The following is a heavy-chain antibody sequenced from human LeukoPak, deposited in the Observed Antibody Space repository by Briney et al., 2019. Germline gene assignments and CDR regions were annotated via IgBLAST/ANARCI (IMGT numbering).Heavy chain of an antibody. CDR2: IYSGGST. Sequence: PGGSLKLSCAASVVTVSSNYMSWVRQAPGKGLEWVSVIYSGGSTYYADSVKGRFTISRDNSKNTLYLQMNSLRAEDTAVYYCARQKDAYYYYGMDVWGQGTTVTVSS. V-gene: IGHV3-66*04. J-gene: IGHJ6*02. CDR1: VVTVSSNY. CDR3: ARQKDAYYYYGMDV.